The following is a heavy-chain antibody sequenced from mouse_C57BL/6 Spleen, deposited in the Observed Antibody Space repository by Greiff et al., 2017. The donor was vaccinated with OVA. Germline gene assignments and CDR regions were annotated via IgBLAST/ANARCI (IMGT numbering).Heavy chain of an antibody. CDR2: IYIGNGYT. J-gene: IGHJ4*01. CDR3: SRCQGPVTGTDYAIDY. D-gene: IGHD4-1*01. V-gene: IGHV1-58*01. Sequence: EVQLQQSGAELVRPGSSVKMSCKTSGYTFTSYGINWVKQRPGQGLEWIGYIYIGNGYTEYNEKFKGKATLTSDTSSSTAYMQLSRLTSEDSAIYFCSRCQGPVTGTDYAIDYWGQGTSVTVSS. CDR1: GYTFTSYG.